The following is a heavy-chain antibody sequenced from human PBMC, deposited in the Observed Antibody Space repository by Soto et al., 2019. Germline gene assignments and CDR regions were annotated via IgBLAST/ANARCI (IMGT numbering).Heavy chain of an antibody. CDR2: ISGSGDST. Sequence: GGSLRLSCAASGFTFNRFNMSWVRQAPGKGLEWVSVISGSGDSTYYADSVKGRFTISRDNSKNTLYLQMNSLRAEDTAVYYCARRGPGTYFDYWGQGTLVTVSS. D-gene: IGHD6-13*01. CDR3: ARRGPGTYFDY. J-gene: IGHJ4*02. CDR1: GFTFNRFN. V-gene: IGHV3-23*01.